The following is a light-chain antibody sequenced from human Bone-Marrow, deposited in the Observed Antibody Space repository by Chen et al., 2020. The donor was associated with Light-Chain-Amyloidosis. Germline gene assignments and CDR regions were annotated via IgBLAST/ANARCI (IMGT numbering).Light chain of an antibody. CDR1: SGSIASNY. CDR2: EDN. CDR3: QSYDSSNHEV. Sequence: NFMLTQPHSVSESPGKTVTIYCTRCSGSIASNYVQWYQQRPGSAPTTVIYEDNQRPSGVPDRFSGSIDSSSNSAPLTISGLKTEDEAGYYCQSYDSSNHEVFGGGTKLTVL. V-gene: IGLV6-57*03. J-gene: IGLJ3*02.